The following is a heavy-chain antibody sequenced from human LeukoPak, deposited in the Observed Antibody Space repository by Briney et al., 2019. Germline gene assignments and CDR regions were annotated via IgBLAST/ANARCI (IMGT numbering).Heavy chain of an antibody. J-gene: IGHJ4*02. Sequence: PSEALSLTCTVSGGSISTYYWNWIRQPPGKGLEWIGYIYYSGSTNCNPSLKSRVTISVDTSKNQFSLNLTSVTAADTAVYYCARSYGDYINFDYWGQGSLVTVSS. V-gene: IGHV4-59*01. D-gene: IGHD4-17*01. CDR2: IYYSGST. CDR3: ARSYGDYINFDY. CDR1: GGSISTYY.